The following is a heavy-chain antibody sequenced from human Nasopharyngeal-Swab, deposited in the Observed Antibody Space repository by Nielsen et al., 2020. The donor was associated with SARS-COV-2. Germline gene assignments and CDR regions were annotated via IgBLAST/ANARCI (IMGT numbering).Heavy chain of an antibody. V-gene: IGHV1-46*01. CDR1: GYTFTSYY. D-gene: IGHD6-13*01. CDR2: INTSGGST. CDR3: ARDRYLIPSAAGKDY. Sequence: ASVKVSCKASGYTFTSYYMHWVRQAPGQGLEWMGLINTSGGSTSYAQKFQGRVTMTRDTSTSTVYMELSSLRSEDTAVYYCARDRYLIPSAAGKDYWGQGTLVTVSS. J-gene: IGHJ4*02.